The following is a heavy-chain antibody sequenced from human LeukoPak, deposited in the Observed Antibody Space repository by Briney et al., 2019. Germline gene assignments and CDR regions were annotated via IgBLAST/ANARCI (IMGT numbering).Heavy chain of an antibody. CDR1: GFTFSSYT. CDR2: ISGSGGRT. V-gene: IGHV3-23*01. J-gene: IGHJ4*02. D-gene: IGHD1-26*01. Sequence: GGSLRLSCGASGFTFSSYTMSWVRQAPGKGLEWVSAISGSGGRTYYEDSVKGRFTISRDNSKNTLYLQMNSLRAEDTAVYYCASGSGSYPPHFDYWGLGTLVTVSS. CDR3: ASGSGSYPPHFDY.